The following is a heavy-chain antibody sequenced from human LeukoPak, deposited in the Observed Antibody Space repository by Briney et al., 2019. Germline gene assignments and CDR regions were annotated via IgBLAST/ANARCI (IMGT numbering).Heavy chain of an antibody. D-gene: IGHD1-26*01. CDR3: AVGRKSGRLDY. Sequence: SETLSLTCTVSGGSISSGGYYWSWIRQPPGKGLEWIGYIYHSGSTYYNPSLKSRVTISVDRSKNQFSLKLSSVTAADTAVYYCAVGRKSGRLDYWGQGALVTVSS. V-gene: IGHV4-30-2*01. J-gene: IGHJ4*02. CDR1: GGSISSGGYY. CDR2: IYHSGST.